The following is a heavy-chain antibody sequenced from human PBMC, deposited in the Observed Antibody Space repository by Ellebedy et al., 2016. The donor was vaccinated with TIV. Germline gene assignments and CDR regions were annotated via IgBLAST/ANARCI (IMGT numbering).Heavy chain of an antibody. CDR2: ISSSSSYI. D-gene: IGHD2-8*02. CDR3: ARAPSRTGYMDV. V-gene: IGHV3-21*01. Sequence: GGSLRLXXAASGFTFSSYSMNWVRQAPGKGLEWVSSISSSSSYIYYADSVKGRFTISRDNAKNSLYLQMNSLRAEDTAVYYCARAPSRTGYMDVWGKGTTVTVSS. J-gene: IGHJ6*03. CDR1: GFTFSSYS.